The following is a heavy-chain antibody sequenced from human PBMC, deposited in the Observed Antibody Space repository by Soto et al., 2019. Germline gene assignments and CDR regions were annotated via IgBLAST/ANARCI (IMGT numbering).Heavy chain of an antibody. CDR3: ARARYCSSNSCYAGARWFDP. Sequence: SETLSLTCTVSGGSISSYYWSWIRQPPGKGLEWIGYIYYSGSTNYNPSPKSRVTISVDTSKNQFSLKLSSVTAADTAVYYCARARYCSSNSCYAGARWFDPWGQGTLVTVSS. V-gene: IGHV4-59*08. CDR1: GGSISSYY. CDR2: IYYSGST. J-gene: IGHJ5*02. D-gene: IGHD2-2*01.